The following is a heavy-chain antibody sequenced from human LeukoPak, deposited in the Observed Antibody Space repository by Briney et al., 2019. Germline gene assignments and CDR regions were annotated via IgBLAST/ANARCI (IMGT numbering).Heavy chain of an antibody. J-gene: IGHJ5*02. D-gene: IGHD4-17*01. CDR2: IYTSGST. CDR3: ARESAYGDYGIGWFDP. Sequence: SETLSLTCTVSGGFISSGSYHWSWIRQPAGKGLEWIGRIYTSGSTNYNPSLKSRVTISVDTSKNQFSLKLRSVTAADTAVYYCARESAYGDYGIGWFDPWGQGTLVTVSS. CDR1: GGFISSGSYH. V-gene: IGHV4-61*02.